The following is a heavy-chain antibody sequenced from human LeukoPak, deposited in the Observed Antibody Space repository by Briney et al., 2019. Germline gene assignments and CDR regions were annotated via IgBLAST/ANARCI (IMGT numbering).Heavy chain of an antibody. CDR3: ASSGLYCGGDCYSVPFDY. V-gene: IGHV4-59*01. CDR1: GGSISSYY. Sequence: TSETLSLTCTVSGGSISSYYWSWIRQPPGKGQEWIGYIYYSGSTNYNPSLKSRVTISVDTSKNQFSLKLSSVTAADTAVYYCASSGLYCGGDCYSVPFDYWGQGTLVTVSS. J-gene: IGHJ4*02. CDR2: IYYSGST. D-gene: IGHD2-21*02.